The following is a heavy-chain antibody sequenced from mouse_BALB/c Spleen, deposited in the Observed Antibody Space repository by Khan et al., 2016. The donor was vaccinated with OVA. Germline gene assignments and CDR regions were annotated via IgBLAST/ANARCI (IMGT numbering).Heavy chain of an antibody. CDR2: INPRSSYT. Sequence: QIQLVQSGAELARPGASVKMSCKASGYTFTSNTMHWVKQRPGQGLEWIGYINPRSSYTNYNQKLKDKATLTADKSSSTAYMQLSSLTFEDSAVYYCARRTKGYAMDYWGQGTSVTVAS. CDR3: ARRTKGYAMDY. J-gene: IGHJ4*01. V-gene: IGHV1-4*01. CDR1: GYTFTSNT. D-gene: IGHD2-14*01.